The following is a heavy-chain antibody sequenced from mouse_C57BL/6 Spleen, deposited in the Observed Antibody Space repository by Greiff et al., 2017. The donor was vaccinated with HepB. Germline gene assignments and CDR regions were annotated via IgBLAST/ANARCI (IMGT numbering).Heavy chain of an antibody. CDR3: ARGFTTVVRKFDY. J-gene: IGHJ2*01. CDR1: GYAFTNYL. V-gene: IGHV1-54*01. CDR2: INPGSGGT. Sequence: QVQLQQSGAELVRPGTSVKVSCKASGYAFTNYLIEWVKQRPGQGLEWIGVINPGSGGTNYNEKFKGKATLTADKSSSTAYMQLSSLTSEDSAVYFCARGFTTVVRKFDYWGQGTTLTVSS. D-gene: IGHD1-1*01.